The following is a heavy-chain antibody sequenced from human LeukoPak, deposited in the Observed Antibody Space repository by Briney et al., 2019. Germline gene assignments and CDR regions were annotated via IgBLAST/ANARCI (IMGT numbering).Heavy chain of an antibody. Sequence: PGGSLRLSXAASGFTFNDYGMSWVRQAPGKGLEWVSGINWNGGSTCYADSVKGRFTISRDNAKNSLYLQMNSLRAEDTALYYCARDRVVVPAAMGPFDYWGQGTLVTVSS. CDR3: ARDRVVVPAAMGPFDY. D-gene: IGHD2-2*01. CDR2: INWNGGST. J-gene: IGHJ4*02. V-gene: IGHV3-20*04. CDR1: GFTFNDYG.